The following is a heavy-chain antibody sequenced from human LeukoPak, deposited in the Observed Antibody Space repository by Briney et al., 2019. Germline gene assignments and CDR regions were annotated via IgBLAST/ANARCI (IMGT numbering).Heavy chain of an antibody. CDR1: GYTFTGYY. CDR2: INPSSGAT. J-gene: IGHJ4*02. Sequence: GASVKVSCKASGYTFTGYYLHWVRQAPGQGLEWMGWINPSSGATNYAQKFQGRVTMTRDTSITTSYMELSRLRSDDTAVYYCARGRGSGCNPSDYWGQGTLVTVP. CDR3: ARGRGSGCNPSDY. D-gene: IGHD6-19*01. V-gene: IGHV1-2*02.